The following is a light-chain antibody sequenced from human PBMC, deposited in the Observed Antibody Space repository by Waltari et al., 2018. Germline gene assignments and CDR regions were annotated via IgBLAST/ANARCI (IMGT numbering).Light chain of an antibody. CDR1: VLAAKY. CDR2: KDT. Sequence: YDLAQPFSVSVSPGQTATITCSGDVLAAKYVRWFQQRPGQAPTLILYKDTERPSGIPVRFSGSSSGSTVTLTIRGALLEDEADYHCHAAADNNWFFGGGTKLTVL. CDR3: HAAADNNWF. J-gene: IGLJ2*01. V-gene: IGLV3-27*01.